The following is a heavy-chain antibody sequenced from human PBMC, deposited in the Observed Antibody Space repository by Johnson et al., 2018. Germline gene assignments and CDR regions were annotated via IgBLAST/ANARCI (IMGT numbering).Heavy chain of an antibody. CDR2: SIPMSDPA. Sequence: QVQLGESGAEVKKPGSAVKVSCKASGGTFSNYAISWVRQAPGHGLERMGGSIPMSDPANYAQKFQDRVTITADESTSTVYMELSSLRSEDTAIYYCARGSIVDYYYYGMDVWGQGTTVTVSS. J-gene: IGHJ6*02. V-gene: IGHV1-69*01. CDR1: GGTFSNYA. D-gene: IGHD3-16*02. CDR3: ARGSIVDYYYYGMDV.